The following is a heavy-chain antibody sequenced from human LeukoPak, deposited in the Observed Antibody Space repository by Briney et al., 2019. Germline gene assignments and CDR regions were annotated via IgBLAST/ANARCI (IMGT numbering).Heavy chain of an antibody. J-gene: IGHJ3*02. CDR3: ASSSGTTRGAFDI. D-gene: IGHD4-11*01. CDR1: GGSISSGDDY. CDR2: IYYSGST. V-gene: IGHV4-30-4*08. Sequence: SQTLSLTCTVSGGSISSGDDYWSWIRQPPGKGLEWIGYIYYSGSTYYNPSLKSRVTISVDTSKNQFSLKLSSVTAADTAVYYCASSSGTTRGAFDIWGQGTMVTVSS.